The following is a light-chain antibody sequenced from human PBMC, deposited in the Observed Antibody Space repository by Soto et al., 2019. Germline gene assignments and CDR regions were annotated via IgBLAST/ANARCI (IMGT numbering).Light chain of an antibody. CDR1: RSDAGGYNY. J-gene: IGLJ3*02. Sequence: QSVLTQPGSVSGSPGQSITISCTGTRSDAGGYNYVSWYQHLPGKAPKLMIHEVSNRPSGVSNRFSGSKSGNTASLTISGLQVEDEADYYCSSYTSSSTWVFGGGTKVTV. V-gene: IGLV2-14*01. CDR2: EVS. CDR3: SSYTSSSTWV.